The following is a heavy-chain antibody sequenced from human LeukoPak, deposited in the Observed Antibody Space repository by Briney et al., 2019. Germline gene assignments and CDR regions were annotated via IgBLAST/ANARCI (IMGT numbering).Heavy chain of an antibody. CDR3: ATASWREGHGGAFDI. CDR1: GYTFTGYY. V-gene: IGHV1-2*02. Sequence: ASVKLSSKASGYTFTGYYMHWVRQAPGQGLEWMGWINPNSGGTNYAQKFQGRVNMNRDTSISTAYVELSRLRSDDTAVYYCATASWREGHGGAFDIWGQGTMVTVSS. D-gene: IGHD6-13*01. J-gene: IGHJ3*02. CDR2: INPNSGGT.